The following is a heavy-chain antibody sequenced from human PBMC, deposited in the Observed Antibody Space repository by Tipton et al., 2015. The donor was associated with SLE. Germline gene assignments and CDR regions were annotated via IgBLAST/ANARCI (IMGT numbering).Heavy chain of an antibody. CDR2: IYPGDSDT. D-gene: IGHD3-22*01. CDR1: GYSFTSYW. CDR3: ARRAYYYDSSETPGAFDI. V-gene: IGHV5-51*03. Sequence: VQLVQSGAEVKKPGESLKISCKGSGYSFTSYWIGWVRQMPGKGLEWMGIIYPGDSDTRYSPSFQGQVTISADKSISTAYLQWSSLKASDTAMYYCARRAYYYDSSETPGAFDIWGQGTMVTVSS. J-gene: IGHJ3*02.